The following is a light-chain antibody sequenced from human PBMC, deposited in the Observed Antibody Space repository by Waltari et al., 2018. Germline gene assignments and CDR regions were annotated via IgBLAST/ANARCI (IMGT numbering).Light chain of an antibody. Sequence: QSALTQPASVSGSPGKSFTLPCTGTSRDVGADNFVSWYQHHPGKAPQLMIYDVIIRPSGVSNRFSGSKSGNTASLTISGLQADDEADYYCSSYGPSFVVFGGGTKLTVL. CDR2: DVI. V-gene: IGLV2-14*03. J-gene: IGLJ2*01. CDR1: SRDVGADNF. CDR3: SSYGPSFVV.